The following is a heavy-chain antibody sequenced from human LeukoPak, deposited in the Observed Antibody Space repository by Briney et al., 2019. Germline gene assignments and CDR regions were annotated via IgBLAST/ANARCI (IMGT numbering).Heavy chain of an antibody. V-gene: IGHV2-26*01. CDR1: GFLLSNASMG. D-gene: IGHD4-23*01. CDR2: IFSKDEK. CDR3: ARIVYYGGNFYFDY. Sequence: SGPVLVKPTETLTLTCTVSGFLLSNASMGVSWIRQPPGKALEWLAHIFSKDEKSYSTSLKSRLTISKDTSKSQVVLTMTNMDPVDTATYYCARIVYYGGNFYFDYWGQGTLVTVSS. J-gene: IGHJ4*02.